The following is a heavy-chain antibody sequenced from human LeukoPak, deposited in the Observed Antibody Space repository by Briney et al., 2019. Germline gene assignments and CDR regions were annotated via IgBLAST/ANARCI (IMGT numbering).Heavy chain of an antibody. CDR1: GFNFKYYV. CDR2: ISGCGDSR. D-gene: IGHD3-22*01. V-gene: IGHV3-23*01. J-gene: IGHJ4*02. CDR3: LKEGVYYCDSRGDNPI. Sequence: GGSLRVSCAASGFNFKYYVMNWVRQAPGKGLEWVSGISGCGDSRYYADSVKGRFTISRDNSKNMLYLRMTRLRAEDTAAYYCLKEGVYYCDSRGDNPIWGQGTLGTVSS.